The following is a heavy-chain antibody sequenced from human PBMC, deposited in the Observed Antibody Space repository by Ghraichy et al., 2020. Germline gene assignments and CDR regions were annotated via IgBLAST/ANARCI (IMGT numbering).Heavy chain of an antibody. V-gene: IGHV1-18*01. CDR2: ISAYNGNT. D-gene: IGHD6-6*01. CDR3: AREEYSSSSSYYGMDV. CDR1: GYTFTSYG. Sequence: ASVKVSCKASGYTFTSYGISWVRQAPGQGLEWMGWISAYNGNTNYAQKLQGRVTMTTDTSTSTAYMELRSLRSDDTAVYYCAREEYSSSSSYYGMDVWGQGTTVTVSS. J-gene: IGHJ6*02.